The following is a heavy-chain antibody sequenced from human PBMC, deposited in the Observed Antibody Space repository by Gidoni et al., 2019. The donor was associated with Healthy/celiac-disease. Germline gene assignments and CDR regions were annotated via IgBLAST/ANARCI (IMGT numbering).Heavy chain of an antibody. D-gene: IGHD6-13*01. CDR1: GFTFGSYA. Sequence: QVQLVESGGGVVQPGRSLRLSCAASGFTFGSYAMHWVRQAPGKGLEWVAVISYDGSNKYYADSVKGRFTISRDNSKNTLYLQMNSLRAEDTAVYYCARDSSSWPRPPGYFQHWGQGTLVTVSS. CDR2: ISYDGSNK. J-gene: IGHJ1*01. V-gene: IGHV3-30-3*01. CDR3: ARDSSSWPRPPGYFQH.